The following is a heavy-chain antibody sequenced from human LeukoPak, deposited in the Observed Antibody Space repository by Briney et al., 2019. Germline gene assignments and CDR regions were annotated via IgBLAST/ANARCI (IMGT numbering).Heavy chain of an antibody. CDR2: ISSSSSYL. Sequence: GGSLKLSCAASGFTFSSYNMNWVRQAPGKGLEWVSSISSSSSYLYYADSVKGRFTISRDNAKNSLYLQMNSLRAKDTAVYYCARGDELRYYYGSGAKNYFDYWGQGTLVTVSS. CDR3: ARGDELRYYYGSGAKNYFDY. J-gene: IGHJ4*02. D-gene: IGHD3-10*01. V-gene: IGHV3-21*04. CDR1: GFTFSSYN.